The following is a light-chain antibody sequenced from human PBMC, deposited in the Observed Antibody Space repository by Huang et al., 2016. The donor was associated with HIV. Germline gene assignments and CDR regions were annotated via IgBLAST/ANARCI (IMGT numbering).Light chain of an antibody. CDR2: AAS. V-gene: IGKV1-17*03. CDR1: QDIDNY. Sequence: DIQMTQSPSAMSASVGDRVTITCRASQDIDNYLAWFQQKPGKVPKRLIFAASGLQSGGPSRCSGSGSGREFTLTISSLQPEDFATYYCLQYEDYQASTFGQGTRVEIK. CDR3: LQYEDYQAST. J-gene: IGKJ1*01.